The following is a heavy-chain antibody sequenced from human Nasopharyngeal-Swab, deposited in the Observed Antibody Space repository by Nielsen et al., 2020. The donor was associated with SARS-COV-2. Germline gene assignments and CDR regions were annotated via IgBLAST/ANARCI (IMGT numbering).Heavy chain of an antibody. Sequence: GESLKISCAASGFTFSTYSMNWVRQAPGKGLEWIAYITRSSSAIKYADSVKGRFTLSRDNAKNSLYLQMNSLRDEDTAVYWCVRDGDFDVWSDYYGYIDPWGQGTLVTVSS. V-gene: IGHV3-48*02. J-gene: IGHJ5*02. CDR1: GFTFSTYS. D-gene: IGHD3-3*01. CDR2: ITRSSSAI. CDR3: VRDGDFDVWSDYYGYIDP.